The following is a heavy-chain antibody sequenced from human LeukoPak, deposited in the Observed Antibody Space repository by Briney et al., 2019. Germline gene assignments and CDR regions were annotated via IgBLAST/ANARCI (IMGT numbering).Heavy chain of an antibody. Sequence: SETLSLTCTVSGGSISSSSYYWGWIRQPPGKGLEWIGSIYYSGSTYYNPSLKSRVTISVDTSKNQFSLKLSSVTAADTAVYYCARAQRIVSWFDPWGQGTLVTVSS. CDR2: IYYSGST. CDR1: GGSISSSSYY. J-gene: IGHJ5*02. CDR3: ARAQRIVSWFDP. V-gene: IGHV4-39*01. D-gene: IGHD1-26*01.